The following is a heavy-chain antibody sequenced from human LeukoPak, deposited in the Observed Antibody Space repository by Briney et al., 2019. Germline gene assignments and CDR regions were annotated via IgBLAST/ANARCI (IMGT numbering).Heavy chain of an antibody. CDR2: ISGSGGST. CDR1: GFTFNRNA. V-gene: IGHV3-23*01. CDR3: AKALGIVGATTGYYFDY. Sequence: GGSLRPSCAASGFTFNRNAMYWVRQASGKGLGWVSAISGSGGSTYYADSVKGRFTISRDNSKDTLYLQMNSLRAEDTAVYYCAKALGIVGATTGYYFDYWGQGTLVTVSS. J-gene: IGHJ4*02. D-gene: IGHD1-26*01.